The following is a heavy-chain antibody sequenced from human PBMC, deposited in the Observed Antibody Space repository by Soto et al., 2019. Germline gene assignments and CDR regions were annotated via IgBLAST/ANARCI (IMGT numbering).Heavy chain of an antibody. CDR1: GFTFSSYG. J-gene: IGHJ4*02. V-gene: IGHV3-23*01. D-gene: IGHD6-13*01. CDR2: ISGSGGST. CDR3: AYSSTPFDY. Sequence: LSLSCAASGFTFSSYGMHWVRQAPGKGLEWVSAISGSGGSTYYADSVKGRFTISRDNSKNTLYLQMNSLRAEDTAVYYCAYSSTPFDYWGQGTLVTVSS.